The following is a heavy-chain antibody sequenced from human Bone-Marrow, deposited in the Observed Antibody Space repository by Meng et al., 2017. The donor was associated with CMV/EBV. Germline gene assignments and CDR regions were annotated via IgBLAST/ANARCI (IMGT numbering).Heavy chain of an antibody. J-gene: IGHJ3*02. CDR2: ISSSSSYI. V-gene: IGHV3-21*01. D-gene: IGHD3-22*01. Sequence: GESLKISCAASGFTFSSYSMNWVRQAPGKGLEWVSSISSSSSYIYYADSVKGRFTISRDNAKNSLYLQMNSLRAEDTAVYYCARESDSSGYYYVAFDIWGQGQMVHVAS. CDR3: ARESDSSGYYYVAFDI. CDR1: GFTFSSYS.